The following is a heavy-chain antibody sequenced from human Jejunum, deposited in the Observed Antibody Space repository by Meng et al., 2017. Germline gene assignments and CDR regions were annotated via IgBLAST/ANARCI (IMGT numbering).Heavy chain of an antibody. CDR3: ARRRDGYNYYFDY. CDR2: IYSSGST. V-gene: IGHV4-30-2*01. Sequence: QLQLQESGSGLVKPSQTLSLTCAVSGGSISSGDYSWSWIRRPPGKGLEWIGYIYSSGSTYYNPSLKSRVSISLDRSNNQFSLRVTSVTAADTAVYYCARRRDGYNYYFDYWGQGTLVTVSS. J-gene: IGHJ4*02. D-gene: IGHD5-24*01. CDR1: GGSISSGDYS.